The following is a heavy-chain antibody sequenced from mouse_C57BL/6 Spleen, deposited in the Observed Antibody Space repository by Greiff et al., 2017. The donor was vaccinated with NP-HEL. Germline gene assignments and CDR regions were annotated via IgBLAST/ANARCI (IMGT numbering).Heavy chain of an antibody. CDR3: ARGAYPYFDD. D-gene: IGHD2-10*01. J-gene: IGHJ2*01. CDR1: GFTFSDYG. Sequence: EVMLVESGGGLVKPGGSLKLSCAASGFTFSDYGMHWVRQAPEKGLEWVAYISSGSSTIYYADTVKGRFTISRDNAKNTLFLQMTSLRSEDTAMYYCARGAYPYFDDWGKGTTLTVSS. V-gene: IGHV5-17*01. CDR2: ISSGSSTI.